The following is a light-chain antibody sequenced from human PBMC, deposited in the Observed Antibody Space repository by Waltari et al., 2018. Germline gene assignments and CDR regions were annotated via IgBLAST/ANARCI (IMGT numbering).Light chain of an antibody. CDR3: QQYNHWPPST. V-gene: IGKV3-15*01. Sequence: EIVMTQSPATLSVSPGERATLSCRASQSVADNLAWYQHKPGQAPGLLIYGASTRATGIPGRFSGSGSGTEFTLTISGLQSEDFALYYCQQYNHWPPSTFGQGTKVEIK. CDR1: QSVADN. J-gene: IGKJ1*01. CDR2: GAS.